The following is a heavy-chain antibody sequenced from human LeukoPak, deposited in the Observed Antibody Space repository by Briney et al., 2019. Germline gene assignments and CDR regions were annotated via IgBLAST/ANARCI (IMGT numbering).Heavy chain of an antibody. CDR3: ATVGRWELGAFDI. V-gene: IGHV1-46*01. CDR2: INPSGVST. CDR1: GYTFTSYY. Sequence: ASVKVSCKASGYTFTSYYMHWVRQAPGQGLEWMGIINPSGVSTSYAQKFQGRVTMTRDMSTSTVYMELSSLRSEDTAVYYCATVGRWELGAFDIWGQGTMVTVSS. D-gene: IGHD1-26*01. J-gene: IGHJ3*02.